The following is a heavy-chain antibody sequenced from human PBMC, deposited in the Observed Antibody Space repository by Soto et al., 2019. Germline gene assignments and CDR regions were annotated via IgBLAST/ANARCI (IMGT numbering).Heavy chain of an antibody. D-gene: IGHD3-10*02. CDR2: IYYNGTT. Sequence: QVQLQESGPGLVKPSQTLSLTCTVPGASSNLADYYWLWIRQPPGKGMEWIGEIYYNGTTSYNPDLKSRPSLSLGTSRNRCALRLSSVPAAATAGYFCGRGGSYLSSSSKYGSDVWGHGTTVIGSS. CDR1: GASSNLADYY. V-gene: IGHV4-30-4*08. CDR3: GRGGSYLSSSSKYGSDV. J-gene: IGHJ6*02.